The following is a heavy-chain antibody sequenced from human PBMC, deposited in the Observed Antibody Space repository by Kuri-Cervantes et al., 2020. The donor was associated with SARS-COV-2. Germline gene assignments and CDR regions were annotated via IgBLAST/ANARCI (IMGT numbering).Heavy chain of an antibody. J-gene: IGHJ4*02. Sequence: GGSLRPSCAASGFTFSSYAMHWVRQAPRKGLEYVSAISSNGGSTYCADSVKGRFTISRDNSKNTLYLQMGSLRAEDMAVYYCARDRQRDFDYWGQGTLVTVSS. CDR3: ARDRQRDFDY. V-gene: IGHV3-64*02. D-gene: IGHD6-25*01. CDR1: GFTFSSYA. CDR2: ISSNGGST.